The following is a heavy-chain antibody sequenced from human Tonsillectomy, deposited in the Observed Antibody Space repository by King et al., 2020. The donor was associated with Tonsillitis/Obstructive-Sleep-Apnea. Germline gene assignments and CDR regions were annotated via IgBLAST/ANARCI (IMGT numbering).Heavy chain of an antibody. J-gene: IGHJ4*02. D-gene: IGHD3-22*01. V-gene: IGHV1-18*01. Sequence: VQLVQSGAEVKKPGASVKVSCKASGYTFTNYGISWVRQAPGQGLEWMAWISAHNGHTNYAQKLQGRLTMTTDKSTSTAYMELRSLRSDDTAVYYCARDSMSHYYDSSGYYTFNYWGQGTLVTVSA. CDR3: ARDSMSHYYDSSGYYTFNY. CDR2: ISAHNGHT. CDR1: GYTFTNYG.